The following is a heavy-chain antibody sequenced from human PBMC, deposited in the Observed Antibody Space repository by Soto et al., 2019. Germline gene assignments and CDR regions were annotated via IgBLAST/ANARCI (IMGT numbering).Heavy chain of an antibody. CDR3: AKDVRYSSSSRSLDY. CDR1: GFTFSSYG. J-gene: IGHJ4*02. Sequence: GGSLRLSCAASGFTFSSYGMHWARQAPGKGLEWVAVISYDGSNKYYADSVKGRFTISRDNSKNTLYLQMNSLRAEDTAVYYCAKDVRYSSSSRSLDYWGQGTLVTVSS. CDR2: ISYDGSNK. V-gene: IGHV3-30*18. D-gene: IGHD6-6*01.